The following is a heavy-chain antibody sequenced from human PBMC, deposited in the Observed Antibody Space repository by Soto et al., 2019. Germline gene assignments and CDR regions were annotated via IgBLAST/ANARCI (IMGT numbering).Heavy chain of an antibody. CDR1: GFTFSSYS. CDR3: ARASMVRGVTINYYYYYYMDV. V-gene: IGHV3-48*01. D-gene: IGHD3-10*01. CDR2: ISSSSSTI. J-gene: IGHJ6*03. Sequence: GGSLRLSCAASGFTFSSYSMNWVRQAPGKGLEWVSYISSSSSTIYYADSVKGRFTISRDNAKNSLYLQMNSLRAEDTAVYYCARASMVRGVTINYYYYYYMDVWGKGTTVTVSS.